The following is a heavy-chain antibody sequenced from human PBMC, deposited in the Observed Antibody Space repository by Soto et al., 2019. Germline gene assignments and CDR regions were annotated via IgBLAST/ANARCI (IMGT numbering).Heavy chain of an antibody. J-gene: IGHJ5*02. Sequence: GGSLRLSCAASGFTFSSYAMSWVRQAPGKGLEWVSAISGSGGSTYYADSVKGRFTISRDNSKNTLYLQMNSLRAEDTAVYYGAKSSASLSIAARLDWFDPWGQGTLVTVSS. CDR3: AKSSASLSIAARLDWFDP. D-gene: IGHD6-6*01. CDR2: ISGSGGST. V-gene: IGHV3-23*01. CDR1: GFTFSSYA.